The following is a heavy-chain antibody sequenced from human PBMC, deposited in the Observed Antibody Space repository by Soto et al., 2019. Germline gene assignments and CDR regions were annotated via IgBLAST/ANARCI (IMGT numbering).Heavy chain of an antibody. D-gene: IGHD5-18*01. CDR1: ELKVRSNY. CDR2: IYSGGST. CDR3: ARDRNGYSYGYNYYGMDV. V-gene: IGHV3-53*01. J-gene: IGHJ6*02. Sequence: GGSQRLSCAAAELKVRSNYRSWVRQEPGKGLEWVSVIYSGGSTYYADSVKGRFTISRDNSKNTLYLQMNSLRAEDTAVYYCARDRNGYSYGYNYYGMDVWGQGTTVTVSS.